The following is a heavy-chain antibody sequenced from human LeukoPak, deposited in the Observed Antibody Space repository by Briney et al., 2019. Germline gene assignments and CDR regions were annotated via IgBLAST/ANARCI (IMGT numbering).Heavy chain of an antibody. V-gene: IGHV4-31*03. CDR1: GVSISSGGYY. Sequence: PSQTLSLTCTVSGVSISSGGYYWRGIRQHPGKGLEWIGYIYYSGSTYYNPSLKSRVTISVDTSKNQFSLKLSSVTAADTAVYYCARSGSSWYWSSVDYWGQGTLVTVSS. D-gene: IGHD6-13*01. CDR2: IYYSGST. CDR3: ARSGSSWYWSSVDY. J-gene: IGHJ4*02.